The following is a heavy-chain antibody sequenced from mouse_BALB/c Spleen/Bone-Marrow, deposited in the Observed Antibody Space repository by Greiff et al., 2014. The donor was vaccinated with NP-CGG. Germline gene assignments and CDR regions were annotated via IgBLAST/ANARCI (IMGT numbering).Heavy chain of an antibody. CDR2: IWGDGST. CDR3: ARSDGYYEGFAY. V-gene: IGHV2-6-7*01. Sequence: ESGPGLVAPSQSLSITCTVSGFSLTGYSVNWVRQPPGKGLEWLGMIWGDGSTDYNSALKSRLSISKDNSKSQVFLKMNSLQTDDTARYYCARSDGYYEGFAYWGQGTLVTVSA. J-gene: IGHJ3*01. D-gene: IGHD2-3*01. CDR1: GFSLTGYS.